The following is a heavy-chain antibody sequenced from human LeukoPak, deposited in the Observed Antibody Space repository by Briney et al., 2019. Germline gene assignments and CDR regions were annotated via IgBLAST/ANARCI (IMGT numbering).Heavy chain of an antibody. Sequence: GSLRLLCAASGFTFSTYWMSWVRQAPGKGLEWVANIKQDGSEKYYVDSVKGRFTISRDNSLYLQMNSLRAEDTAVYYCARDPALGAFDIWGQGTMVTVSS. CDR1: GFTFSTYW. V-gene: IGHV3-7*01. CDR3: ARDPALGAFDI. CDR2: IKQDGSEK. J-gene: IGHJ3*02.